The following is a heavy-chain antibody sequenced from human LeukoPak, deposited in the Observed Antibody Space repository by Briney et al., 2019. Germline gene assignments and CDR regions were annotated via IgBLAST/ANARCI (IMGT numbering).Heavy chain of an antibody. D-gene: IGHD3-10*01. V-gene: IGHV3-64*01. CDR2: ISSNGGST. Sequence: GGSLRLSCAASGFTFSSYAMHWVRQAPGKGLEYVSAISSNGGSTYYANSVKGRFTISRDNSKNTLYLQMNSLRAEDTAVYYCAKDKEAGPGVFDYWGQGTLVTVSS. CDR1: GFTFSSYA. CDR3: AKDKEAGPGVFDY. J-gene: IGHJ4*02.